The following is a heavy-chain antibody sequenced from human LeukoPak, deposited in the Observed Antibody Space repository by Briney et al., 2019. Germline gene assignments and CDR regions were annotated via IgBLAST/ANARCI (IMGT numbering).Heavy chain of an antibody. J-gene: IGHJ3*02. CDR1: GFTFSGSA. Sequence: PGGSLRLSCAASGFTFSGSAMHWVRQASGKGLEWVGRIRSKANSYATAYAASVKGRFTISRDDSKNTAYLQMSSLKTEDTAVYYCTRLPSRRGGWGLDAFDIWGQGTMVTVSS. V-gene: IGHV3-73*01. D-gene: IGHD6-19*01. CDR2: IRSKANSYAT. CDR3: TRLPSRRGGWGLDAFDI.